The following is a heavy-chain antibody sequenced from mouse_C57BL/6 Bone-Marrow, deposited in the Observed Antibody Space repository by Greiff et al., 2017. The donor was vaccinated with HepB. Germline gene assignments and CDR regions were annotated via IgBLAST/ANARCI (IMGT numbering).Heavy chain of an antibody. Sequence: QVQLQQSGAELVRPGTSVKMSCKASGYTFTNYWIGWAKQRPGHGLEWIGDIYPGGGYTNYNEKFKGKATLTADNSSSTAYMQFSSLTSEDSAIYYCARSFYGYDEGFAYWGQGTLVTVSA. J-gene: IGHJ3*01. D-gene: IGHD2-2*01. CDR1: GYTFTNYW. CDR3: ARSFYGYDEGFAY. V-gene: IGHV1-63*01. CDR2: IYPGGGYT.